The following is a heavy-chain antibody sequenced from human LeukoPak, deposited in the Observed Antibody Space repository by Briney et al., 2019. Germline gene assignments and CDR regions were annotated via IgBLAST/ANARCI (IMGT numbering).Heavy chain of an antibody. J-gene: IGHJ4*02. V-gene: IGHV3-74*03. D-gene: IGHD3-10*01. CDR3: ARDKKSGESSEIDY. CDR2: INRDGSTT. CDR1: GFTFSNYW. Sequence: PGGSLRLSCAASGFTFSNYWVHWVRHAPGKGLVWVSRINRDGSTTKYADSVKGRFTVSRDNAKNTLNLHMNSLRAEDTAVYYCARDKKSGESSEIDYWGQGTLVTVSS.